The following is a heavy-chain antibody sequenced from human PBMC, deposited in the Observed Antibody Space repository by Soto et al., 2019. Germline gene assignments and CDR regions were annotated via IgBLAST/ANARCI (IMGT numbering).Heavy chain of an antibody. D-gene: IGHD6-13*01. CDR2: IIPIFGTA. CDR3: ARGSGYSSSWNAFDI. CDR1: GVTFSSYA. Sequence: SVKVSGKASGVTFSSYAISWVRQAPGQGLEWMGGIIPIFGTANYAQKFQGRVTITADESTSTAYMELSSLRSEDTAVYYCARGSGYSSSWNAFDIWGQGTMVTVSS. V-gene: IGHV1-69*13. J-gene: IGHJ3*02.